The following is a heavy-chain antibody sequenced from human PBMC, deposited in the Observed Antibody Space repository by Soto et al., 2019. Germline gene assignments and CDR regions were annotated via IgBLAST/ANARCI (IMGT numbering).Heavy chain of an antibody. CDR1: GCTFTSYA. CDR2: INAGNGNT. V-gene: IGHV1-3*01. J-gene: IGHJ4*02. Sequence: ASVKVSCKASGCTFTSYAMHWVRQAPGQRLEWMGWINAGNGNTNYSQKLQGRVTMTRDTSASTAYMELRSLRSDDTAVYYCARGQSSFDYWGQGTLVTVSS. CDR3: ARGQSSFDY.